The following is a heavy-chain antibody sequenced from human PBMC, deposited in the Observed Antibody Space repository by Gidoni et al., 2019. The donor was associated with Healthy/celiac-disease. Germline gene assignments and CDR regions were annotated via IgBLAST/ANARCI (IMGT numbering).Heavy chain of an antibody. CDR1: GCTFSSYA. Sequence: QVQLVQSGAEVKKPGSSVKVSCKASGCTFSSYAISWVRQAPGQGLEWMGGVIPIFGTANYAQKFQGRVTITADESTSTAYMELSSLRSEDTAVYYCARPSYSSSSGYYYYYGMDVWGQGTTVTVSS. CDR3: ARPSYSSSSGYYYYYGMDV. V-gene: IGHV1-69*01. D-gene: IGHD6-6*01. J-gene: IGHJ6*02. CDR2: VIPIFGTA.